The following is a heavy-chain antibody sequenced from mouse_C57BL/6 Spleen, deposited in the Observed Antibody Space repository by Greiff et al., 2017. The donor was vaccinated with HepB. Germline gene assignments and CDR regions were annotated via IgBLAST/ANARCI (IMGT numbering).Heavy chain of an antibody. Sequence: QVHVKQSGAELVRPGASVTLSCKASGYTFTDYEMHWVKQTPVHGLEWIGAIDPETGGTAYNQKFKGKAILTADKSSSTAYMELRSLTSEDSAVYYCTGGMSNYEGFAYWGQGTLVTVSA. CDR3: TGGMSNYEGFAY. D-gene: IGHD2-5*01. V-gene: IGHV1-15*01. CDR2: IDPETGGT. CDR1: GYTFTDYE. J-gene: IGHJ3*01.